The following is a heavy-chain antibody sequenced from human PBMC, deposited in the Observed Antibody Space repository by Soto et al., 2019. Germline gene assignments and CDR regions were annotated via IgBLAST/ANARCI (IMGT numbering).Heavy chain of an antibody. CDR3: AILSVTGLRFLEWRGSNYGMDV. D-gene: IGHD3-3*01. CDR2: IYYSGST. CDR1: GDSISRSSDY. V-gene: IGHV4-39*01. Sequence: SETLSLTCTVSGDSISRSSDYWAWIRQPPGKGLQWIGTIYYSGSTFYNPSLTSRVTISVDTSKNQFSLRLSSVTAADAAVYYCAILSVTGLRFLEWRGSNYGMDVWGQGTTVTVS. J-gene: IGHJ6*02.